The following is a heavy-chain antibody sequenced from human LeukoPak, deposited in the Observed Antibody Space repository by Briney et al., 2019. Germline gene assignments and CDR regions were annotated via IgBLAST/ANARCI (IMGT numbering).Heavy chain of an antibody. J-gene: IGHJ4*02. D-gene: IGHD3-3*01. V-gene: IGHV3-23*01. Sequence: PGGSLRLSCAASGFTFSSYAMSWVRQAPGKGLEWVSAISGSGGSTYYADSVKGRFTISRDNSKNTLYLQMNSLRAEDTAVYYCAKDYNDFWSGLSLFDYWGQGTLVTVSS. CDR2: ISGSGGST. CDR1: GFTFSSYA. CDR3: AKDYNDFWSGLSLFDY.